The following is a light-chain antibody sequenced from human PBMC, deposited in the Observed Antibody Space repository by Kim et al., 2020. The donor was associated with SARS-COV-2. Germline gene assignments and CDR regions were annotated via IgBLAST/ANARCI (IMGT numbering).Light chain of an antibody. CDR3: CSYTGTYTFEV. Sequence: QSVTISCTGTSSDVGGYNYVSWYQQPPGKAPKLIIYDVTKRPSGVPDRFSGSKSGNRASLTVSGLQAEDEADYYCCSYTGTYTFEVFGGGTQLTVL. CDR1: SSDVGGYNY. J-gene: IGLJ2*01. V-gene: IGLV2-11*01. CDR2: DVT.